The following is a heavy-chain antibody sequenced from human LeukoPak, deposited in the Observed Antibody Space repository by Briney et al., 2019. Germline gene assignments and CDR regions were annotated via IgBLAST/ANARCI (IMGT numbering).Heavy chain of an antibody. Sequence: SQTLSLTCTVSGGSISSGSYYWSWIRQPAGKGLEWIGRIYTSGSTNYNPSLKSRVTISVDTSKNQFSLKLSSVTAADTAVYYCARVSLIRDQLLSYYYGMDAWGQGTTVTVSS. V-gene: IGHV4-61*02. CDR1: GGSISSGSYY. J-gene: IGHJ6*02. CDR2: IYTSGST. CDR3: ARVSLIRDQLLSYYYGMDA. D-gene: IGHD2-2*01.